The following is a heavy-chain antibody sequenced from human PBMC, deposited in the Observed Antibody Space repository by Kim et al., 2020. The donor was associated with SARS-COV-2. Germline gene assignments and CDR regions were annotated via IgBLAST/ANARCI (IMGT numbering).Heavy chain of an antibody. CDR3: ARVGLTGAPFDF. D-gene: IGHD3-9*01. CDR1: GYTFDSYF. Sequence: ASVKVSCKASGYTFDSYFMHWVRQAPGQGLEGMGRIDPPSGSTTYAPKFQGRVTMTRDTSKSTVYRELSSLRSDDTAVYYCARVGLTGAPFDFWGQGTVVTVS. V-gene: IGHV1-46*02. CDR2: IDPPSGST. J-gene: IGHJ4*02.